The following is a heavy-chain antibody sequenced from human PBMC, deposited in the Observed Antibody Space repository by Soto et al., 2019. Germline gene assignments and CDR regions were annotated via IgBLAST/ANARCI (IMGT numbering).Heavy chain of an antibody. CDR3: AAFRYYYGSGTPP. CDR2: IYYSGST. V-gene: IGHV4-59*01. CDR1: GGSISSYY. D-gene: IGHD3-10*01. J-gene: IGHJ5*02. Sequence: SETLSLTCTVSGGSISSYYWSWIRQPPGKGLEWIGYIYYSGSTNYNPSLKSRVTISLDTSKNQFSLKLSSVTAADTAVYYCAAFRYYYGSGTPPWGQGTLVTVS.